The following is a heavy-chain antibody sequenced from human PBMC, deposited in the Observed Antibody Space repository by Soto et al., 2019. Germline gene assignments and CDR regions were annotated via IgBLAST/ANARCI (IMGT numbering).Heavy chain of an antibody. CDR3: VAVAGIYYFDY. J-gene: IGHJ4*02. CDR1: GYTFTSYD. D-gene: IGHD6-19*01. Sequence: QVQLVQSGAEVKKPGASVKVSCKASGYTFTSYDINWVRQATGQGFEWMGWMNPNSGNTGYAQKFQGRVTMTRNTAKSTAYMDLSSLRAEDTAVYYCVAVAGIYYFDYWGQGPLVTVSS. CDR2: MNPNSGNT. V-gene: IGHV1-8*01.